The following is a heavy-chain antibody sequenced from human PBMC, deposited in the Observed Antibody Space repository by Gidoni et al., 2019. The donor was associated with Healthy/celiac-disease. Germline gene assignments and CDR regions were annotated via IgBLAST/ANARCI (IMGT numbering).Heavy chain of an antibody. J-gene: IGHJ6*02. D-gene: IGHD3-3*01. CDR2: IWYDGSNK. Sequence: QVQLVESGGGVVKPGRDRRLSCAASGFTFTSYGRHWVRQAPGKGLEWVAFIWYDGSNKYYAASVKGRFTISRDNSKNTLYLQMNSLRAEDTAVYYCAREGYDFWRGYSFYYYYGMDVWGQGTTVTVSS. CDR1: GFTFTSYG. CDR3: AREGYDFWRGYSFYYYYGMDV. V-gene: IGHV3-33*01.